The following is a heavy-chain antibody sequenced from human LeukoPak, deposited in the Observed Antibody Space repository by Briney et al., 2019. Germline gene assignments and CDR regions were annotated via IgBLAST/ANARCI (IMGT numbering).Heavy chain of an antibody. Sequence: SGGSLRLSCAASGFTVSSNYMSWVRQAPGKGLEWVSVIYSGGSTYYADSVKGRFTISRDNSKNTLYLQMNSLRAEDTAVYYCARDPDPSYTVTDPWAGYFDLWGRGTLVTVSS. CDR3: ARDPDPSYTVTDPWAGYFDL. D-gene: IGHD4-17*01. CDR1: GFTVSSNY. CDR2: IYSGGST. J-gene: IGHJ2*01. V-gene: IGHV3-53*01.